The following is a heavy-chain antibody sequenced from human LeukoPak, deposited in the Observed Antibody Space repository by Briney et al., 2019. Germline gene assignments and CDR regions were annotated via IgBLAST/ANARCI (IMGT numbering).Heavy chain of an antibody. V-gene: IGHV3-49*04. J-gene: IGHJ4*02. CDR2: VRTNSYGGTT. Sequence: PGRSLTLSCAASGFTFGDHTLNWVRQAPGKGLEWVGFVRTNSYGGTTDYAASVKGRFTISRDESKSVAYLHMNSLRTDDTAMYYCSTGSSYINYFHFWGQGTLVTVSS. D-gene: IGHD3-10*01. CDR3: STGSSYINYFHF. CDR1: GFTFGDHT.